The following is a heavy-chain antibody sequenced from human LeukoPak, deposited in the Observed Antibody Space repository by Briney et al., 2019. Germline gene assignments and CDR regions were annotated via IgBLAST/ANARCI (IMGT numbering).Heavy chain of an antibody. CDR3: ARDEYYDSVFDY. D-gene: IGHD3-22*01. Sequence: GGSLRLSCAASGFTFSSYWMHWVRHAPGKGLVWVSRINSDGSSTSYADSVKGRFTISRDNAKNTLYLQMNSLRAEDTAVYYCARDEYYDSVFDYWGQGTLVTVSS. CDR1: GFTFSSYW. V-gene: IGHV3-74*01. J-gene: IGHJ4*02. CDR2: INSDGSST.